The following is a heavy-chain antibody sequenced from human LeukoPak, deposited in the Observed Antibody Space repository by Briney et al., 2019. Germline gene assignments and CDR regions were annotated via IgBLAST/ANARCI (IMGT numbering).Heavy chain of an antibody. CDR2: IYYNGNT. CDR1: GVSIGSYY. J-gene: IGHJ6*02. Sequence: SETLSLTCTVSGVSIGSYYWTWIRQTPEKGLEWIGSIYYNGNTNYNPSLKSRVAISIDTSKSQFSLKVTSVIAADTATYYCARDSRYSYGSGGMDVWGQGTTVTVSS. V-gene: IGHV4-59*01. CDR3: ARDSRYSYGSGGMDV. D-gene: IGHD3-10*01.